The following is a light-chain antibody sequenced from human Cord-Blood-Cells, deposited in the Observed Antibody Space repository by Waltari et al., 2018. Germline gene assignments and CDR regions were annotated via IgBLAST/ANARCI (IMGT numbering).Light chain of an antibody. Sequence: QSALTQPRSVSGSPGQSATISCTGTSSDVGGYNYVSWYQQHPGQAPKLMTYDVSKRPSGVPERFSGSKFGNTASLTMSGLQAEDEADYYCCSYAGSYTYGVFGGGTKLTVL. V-gene: IGLV2-11*01. CDR2: DVS. CDR3: CSYAGSYTYGV. J-gene: IGLJ3*02. CDR1: SSDVGGYNY.